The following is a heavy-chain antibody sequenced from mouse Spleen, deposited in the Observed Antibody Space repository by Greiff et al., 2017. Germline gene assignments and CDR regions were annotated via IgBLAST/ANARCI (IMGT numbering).Heavy chain of an antibody. V-gene: IGHV7-1*01. D-gene: IGHD2-1*01. Sequence: EVMLVESGGGLVQSGRSLRLSCATSGFTFSDFYMEWVRQAPGKGLEWIAASRNKANDYTTEYSASVKGRFIVSRDTSQSILYLQMNALRAEDTAIYYCARDRGNPGYFDVWGAGTTVTVSS. CDR3: ARDRGNPGYFDV. CDR2: SRNKANDYTT. CDR1: GFTFSDFY. J-gene: IGHJ1*01.